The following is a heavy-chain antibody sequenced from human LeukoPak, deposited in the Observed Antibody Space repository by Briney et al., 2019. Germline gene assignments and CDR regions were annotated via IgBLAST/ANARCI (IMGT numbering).Heavy chain of an antibody. Sequence: PGGSLRLSCAASGFTFSSYGMHWVRQAPGKGLEWVAFIRYDGRNKYYADSVKGRFTISRDNSKNTLYLQMNSLRVEDTAVYYCAKSTIVMVDATPDYWGQGTLVTVSS. D-gene: IGHD2-15*01. V-gene: IGHV3-30*02. CDR3: AKSTIVMVDATPDY. CDR2: IRYDGRNK. J-gene: IGHJ4*02. CDR1: GFTFSSYG.